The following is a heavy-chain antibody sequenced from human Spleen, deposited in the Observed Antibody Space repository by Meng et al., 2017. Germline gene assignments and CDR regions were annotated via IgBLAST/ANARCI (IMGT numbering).Heavy chain of an antibody. D-gene: IGHD6-13*01. J-gene: IGHJ5*02. CDR3: ARATAAAAKGRWFDP. CDR2: INHSGST. V-gene: IGHV4-34*01. CDR1: RGCFSGSY. Sequence: QVPVQPWGPGLLTPQETLSLTCALLRGCFSGSYWSGIRQPPGKGLEWIGEINHSGSTNYNPSLKSRVTISVDTSKNQFSLKLSSVTAADTAVYYCARATAAAAKGRWFDPWGQGTLVPVSS.